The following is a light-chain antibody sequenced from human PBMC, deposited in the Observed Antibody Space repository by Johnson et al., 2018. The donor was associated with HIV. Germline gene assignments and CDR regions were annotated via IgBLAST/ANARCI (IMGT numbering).Light chain of an antibody. V-gene: IGLV1-51*01. CDR3: GTWDSSLSASYV. J-gene: IGLJ1*01. CDR1: ISNIGNNF. CDR2: DNN. Sequence: QSVLTQPPSVSAAPGQKVTISCSGGISNIGNNFVSWYQHLPGTAPKLLIYDNNKRPSRIPDRFSGYKSGTSATLGITRLQTWDEADYYCGTWDSSLSASYVFGTGTKVTVL.